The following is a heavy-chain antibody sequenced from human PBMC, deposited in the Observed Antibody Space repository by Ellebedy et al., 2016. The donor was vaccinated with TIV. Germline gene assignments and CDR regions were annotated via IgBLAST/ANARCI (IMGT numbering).Heavy chain of an antibody. CDR3: ARGTTGWFGVDY. CDR1: GFTFSDYS. Sequence: PGGSLRLSCVTSGFTFSDYSMHWVRQAPGKGLEWVAVGGRDYYYANSVKGRFSISRDTSQNSLYLQMNGLRSEDTAVYYCARGTTGWFGVDYWGQGTLVTVSS. V-gene: IGHV3-30-3*01. CDR2: GGRDY. J-gene: IGHJ4*02. D-gene: IGHD3-10*01.